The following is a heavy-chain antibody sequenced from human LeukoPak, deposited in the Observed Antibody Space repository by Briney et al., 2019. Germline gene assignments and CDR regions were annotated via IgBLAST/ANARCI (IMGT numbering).Heavy chain of an antibody. J-gene: IGHJ4*02. CDR1: GASISIYY. Sequence: PSETLSLTCTVSGASISIYYWSWIRQPAGKGLEWIGRIYTSGTTNYSPSLKSRVTMSVDTSKNQFSLKLSSVTAADTAVYYCARDSGRGTGFDYWGQGTLVTVSS. D-gene: IGHD1-1*01. V-gene: IGHV4-4*07. CDR2: IYTSGTT. CDR3: ARDSGRGTGFDY.